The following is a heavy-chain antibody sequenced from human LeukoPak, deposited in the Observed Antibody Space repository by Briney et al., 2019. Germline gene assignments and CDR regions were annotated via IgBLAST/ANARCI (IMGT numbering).Heavy chain of an antibody. D-gene: IGHD2-15*01. CDR2: IYTSGST. CDR1: GGSISSGSYY. CDR3: AREAVGYYYYMDV. Sequence: SETLSLTCTVSGGSISSGSYYWSWIRQPAGKGLEWIGRIYTSGSTNYNPSLKSRVTISVDTSKNQFSLKLSSVTAADTAVYYCAREAVGYYYYMDVWGKGTTVTISS. J-gene: IGHJ6*03. V-gene: IGHV4-61*02.